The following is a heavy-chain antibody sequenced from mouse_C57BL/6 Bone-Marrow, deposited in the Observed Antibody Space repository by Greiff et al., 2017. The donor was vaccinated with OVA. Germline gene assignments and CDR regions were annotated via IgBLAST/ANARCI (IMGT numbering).Heavy chain of an antibody. V-gene: IGHV3-6*01. CDR2: ISYDGSN. D-gene: IGHD1-1*01. J-gene: IGHJ3*01. Sequence: DVQLQESGPGLVKPSQSLSLTCSVTGYSITSGYYWNWIRQFPGNKLEWMGYISYDGSNNYNPSLKNRISITRDTSKNQFFLKLNSVTTEDTATYYCAREAYYYGSSSTYWGQGTLVTVSA. CDR1: GYSITSGYY. CDR3: AREAYYYGSSSTY.